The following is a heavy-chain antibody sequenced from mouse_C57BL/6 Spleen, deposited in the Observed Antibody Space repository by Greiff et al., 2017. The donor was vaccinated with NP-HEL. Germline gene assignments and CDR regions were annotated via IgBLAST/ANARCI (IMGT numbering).Heavy chain of an antibody. D-gene: IGHD2-2*01. Sequence: QVQLQQPGAELVRPGSSVKLSCKASGYTFTSYWMDWVKQRPGQGLEWIGNIYPSDSETHYNQKFKDKATLTVDKSSSTAYMQLSSLTSEDSACYYCARVYYGYDDGPGFAYWGQGTLVTVSA. CDR1: GYTFTSYW. V-gene: IGHV1-61*01. J-gene: IGHJ3*01. CDR3: ARVYYGYDDGPGFAY. CDR2: IYPSDSET.